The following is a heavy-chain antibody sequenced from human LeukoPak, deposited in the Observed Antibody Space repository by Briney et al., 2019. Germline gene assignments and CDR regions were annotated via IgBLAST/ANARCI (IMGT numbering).Heavy chain of an antibody. CDR3: ARGQSAVVPAAIGDY. CDR2: INHSGST. V-gene: IGHV4-34*01. J-gene: IGHJ4*02. D-gene: IGHD2-2*02. Sequence: SETLSLTCAVYGGSFSGYYWSWIRQPPEKGLEWIGEINHSGSTNYNPSLKSRVTISVDTSKNQFSLKLSSVTAADTAVYYCARGQSAVVPAAIGDYWGQGTLVTVSS. CDR1: GGSFSGYY.